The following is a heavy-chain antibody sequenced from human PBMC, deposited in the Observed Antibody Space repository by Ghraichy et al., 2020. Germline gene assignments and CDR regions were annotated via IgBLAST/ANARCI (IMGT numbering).Heavy chain of an antibody. CDR3: ARVTAVAGPARRDFDC. D-gene: IGHD6-19*01. CDR1: GFTFSSYS. J-gene: IGHJ4*02. CDR2: INSDGSST. V-gene: IGHV3-74*01. Sequence: GGSLRLSCAASGFTFSSYSMHWVRQAPGKGLVWVSRINSDGSSTNYADSVRGRFTISRDNAKNTLFLQMNSLRAEDTAVYYCARVTAVAGPARRDFDCWGQGTLVTVSS.